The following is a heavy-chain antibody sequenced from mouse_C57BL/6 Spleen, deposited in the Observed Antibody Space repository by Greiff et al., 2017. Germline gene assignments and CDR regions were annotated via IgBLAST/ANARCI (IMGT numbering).Heavy chain of an antibody. CDR1: GYSITSGYY. D-gene: IGHD2-5*01. J-gene: IGHJ4*01. V-gene: IGHV3-6*01. Sequence: EVKLMESGPGLVKPSQSLSLTCSVTGYSITSGYYWNWIRQFPGNKLEWMGYISYDGSNNYNPSLKNRISITRDTSKNQFFLKLNSVTTEDTATYYCASANLSYYSNPYAMDYWGQGTSVTVSS. CDR3: ASANLSYYSNPYAMDY. CDR2: ISYDGSN.